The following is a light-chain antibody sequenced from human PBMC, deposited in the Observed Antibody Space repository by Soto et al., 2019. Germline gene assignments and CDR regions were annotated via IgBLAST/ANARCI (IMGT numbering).Light chain of an antibody. J-gene: IGLJ1*01. Sequence: QSVLTQPPSVSGAPGQRVTISCTGSSSNIGARYDVHWYQQLPGTAPKLLIYGNSNRPSGVPDRFSGSKSGTSASLAITGLQDEDEADYDCQSYDSSLSGDVFGTGTKVTVL. V-gene: IGLV1-40*01. CDR2: GNS. CDR1: SSNIGARYD. CDR3: QSYDSSLSGDV.